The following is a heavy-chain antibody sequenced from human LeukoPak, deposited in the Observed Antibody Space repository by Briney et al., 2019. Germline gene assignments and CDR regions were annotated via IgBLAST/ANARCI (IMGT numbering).Heavy chain of an antibody. Sequence: PSETLSLTCAVYGGSFSSYYWGWIRQPPGKGLEWIGSIYYSGSTYYNPSLKSRVTISVDTSKNQFSLKLSSVTAADTAVYYCARLILSYGATTFDYWGQGTLVTVSS. CDR3: ARLILSYGATTFDY. CDR1: GGSFSSYY. J-gene: IGHJ4*02. D-gene: IGHD1-26*01. CDR2: IYYSGST. V-gene: IGHV4-39*01.